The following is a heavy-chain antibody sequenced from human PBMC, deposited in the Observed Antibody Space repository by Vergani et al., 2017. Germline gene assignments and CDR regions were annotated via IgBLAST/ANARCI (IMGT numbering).Heavy chain of an antibody. Sequence: EVQLLESGGGLVQPGGSLRLSCAASGFTFTNFAMTWVRRTPGEGREWVSAITVSGKNTDYADSVKGRFTISRNDSKNTLYLQMNSLRVDDPAVYYCTNGPRYCGSTTYPIDAFDIWGQGTMVTVSS. CDR3: TNGPRYCGSTTYPIDAFDI. D-gene: IGHD2-2*01. V-gene: IGHV3-23*01. CDR2: ITVSGKNT. CDR1: GFTFTNFA. J-gene: IGHJ3*02.